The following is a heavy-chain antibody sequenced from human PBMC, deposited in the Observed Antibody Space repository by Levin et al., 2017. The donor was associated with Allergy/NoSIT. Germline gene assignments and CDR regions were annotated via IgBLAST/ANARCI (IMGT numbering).Heavy chain of an antibody. CDR3: ATQLLGADRGYWRYSFDS. V-gene: IGHV3-23*01. Sequence: ETLSLTCAASGFTFSSYAMSWVRQAPGKGLERVSSISSGAEYTYYADSVKGRFTVSRDNSKNILYLQLNSLRAEDTAVYYCATQLLGADRGYWRYSFDSWGQGTLITVSS. CDR2: ISSGAEYT. D-gene: IGHD5-18*01. CDR1: GFTFSSYA. J-gene: IGHJ4*02.